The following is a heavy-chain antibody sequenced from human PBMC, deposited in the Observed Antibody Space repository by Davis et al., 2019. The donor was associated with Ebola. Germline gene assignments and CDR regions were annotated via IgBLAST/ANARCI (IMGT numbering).Heavy chain of an antibody. D-gene: IGHD7-27*01. Sequence: PGGSLRLSCAASGFTFSSYGMHWVRQAPGKGLEWVAVIWYDGSNKYYADSVQGRFTISRDNSKATMYLQMNSLRGEDTAVYFCAKEENGGLFENWGRGTLVIVSS. V-gene: IGHV3-33*06. CDR2: IWYDGSNK. CDR1: GFTFSSYG. CDR3: AKEENGGLFEN. J-gene: IGHJ4*02.